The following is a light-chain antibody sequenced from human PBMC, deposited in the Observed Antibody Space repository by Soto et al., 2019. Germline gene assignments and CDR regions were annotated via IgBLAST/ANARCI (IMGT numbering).Light chain of an antibody. CDR1: WSTIGSNA. V-gene: IGLV1-44*01. CDR2: GNG. Sequence: QSVLTQPPSASGAPGQRVTISCSGSWSTIGSNAVHWYQQVPGAAPKLLIYGNGQRASGVPDRFSDSKSDTAASLVISGLQSEDEGEYYCATWAVSLSGYWVFGGGTKLTVL. CDR3: ATWAVSLSGYWV. J-gene: IGLJ3*02.